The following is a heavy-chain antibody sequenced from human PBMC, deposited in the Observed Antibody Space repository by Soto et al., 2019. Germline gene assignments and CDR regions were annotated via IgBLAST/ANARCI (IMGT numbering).Heavy chain of an antibody. CDR1: GDSVSSNSAA. V-gene: IGHV6-1*01. J-gene: IGHJ3*02. CDR3: ARDQWLVGCGAFDI. CDR2: TYDRSKWYN. D-gene: IGHD6-19*01. Sequence: SQTLSLTCAISGDSVSSNSAAWNWIRQSPSRGLEWLGRTYDRSKWYNDYAVSVKSRITINPDTSKNQFSLQLNSVTPEDTAVYYCARDQWLVGCGAFDIWGQGTMVTVSS.